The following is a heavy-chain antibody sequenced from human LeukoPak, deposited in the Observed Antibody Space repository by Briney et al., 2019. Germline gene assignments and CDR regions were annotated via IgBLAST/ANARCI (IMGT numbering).Heavy chain of an antibody. J-gene: IGHJ4*02. CDR1: GFTFSSYE. V-gene: IGHV3-48*03. D-gene: IGHD3-10*01. CDR3: ARMHGEIDY. Sequence: GGSLRLSCAASGFTFSSYEMNWVRQAPGKGLEWVSYISSSGNAIYYADSVKGRFTISRDNAKNSLYLQVNSLRAKDTAVYYCARMHGEIDYWGQGTLVTVSS. CDR2: ISSSGNAI.